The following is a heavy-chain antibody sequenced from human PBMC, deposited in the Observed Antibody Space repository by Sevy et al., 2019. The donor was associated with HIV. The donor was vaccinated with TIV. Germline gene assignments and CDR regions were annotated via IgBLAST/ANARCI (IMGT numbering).Heavy chain of an antibody. V-gene: IGHV4-61*01. Sequence: QSQTLSLTCTVSGGSVSSGSYYWSWIRQPPGKGLEWIGYIYYSGSTNYNPSLKSRVTISVDTSKNQFSLKLSSVTAADTAVYYCARCPNYYDTPCYWFDPWGQGTMVTVSS. CDR3: ARCPNYYDTPCYWFDP. J-gene: IGHJ5*02. CDR2: IYYSGST. CDR1: GGSVSSGSYY. D-gene: IGHD3-22*01.